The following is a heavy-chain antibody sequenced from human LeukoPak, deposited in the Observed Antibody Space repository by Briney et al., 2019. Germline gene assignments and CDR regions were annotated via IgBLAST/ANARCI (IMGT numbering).Heavy chain of an antibody. V-gene: IGHV3-33*01. J-gene: IGHJ4*02. Sequence: GRSLRLSCAASGFTFSSYGMHWVRQAPGKGLEWVAVIWYDGSNKYYADSVKGRFTISRDNSKNTLYLQMNSLRAEDTAVYYCARKGDPRYGYFDYWGQGTLVTVSS. CDR1: GFTFSSYG. D-gene: IGHD3-16*01. CDR3: ARKGDPRYGYFDY. CDR2: IWYDGSNK.